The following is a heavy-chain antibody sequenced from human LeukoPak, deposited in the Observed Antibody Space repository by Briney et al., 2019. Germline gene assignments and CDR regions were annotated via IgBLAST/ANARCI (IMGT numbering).Heavy chain of an antibody. Sequence: ASVKVSCKASGGTFSSYAISWVRQAPGQGLEWMGGIIPIFGTANYAQKFQGRVTITTDESTSTAYMELSSLRSEDTAVYYCARAWTCSSTSCYTYSNWFDPWGQGTLVTVSS. V-gene: IGHV1-69*05. CDR3: ARAWTCSSTSCYTYSNWFDP. D-gene: IGHD2-2*02. J-gene: IGHJ5*02. CDR1: GGTFSSYA. CDR2: IIPIFGTA.